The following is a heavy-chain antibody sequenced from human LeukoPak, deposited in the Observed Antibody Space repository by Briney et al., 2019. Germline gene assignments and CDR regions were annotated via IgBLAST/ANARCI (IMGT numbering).Heavy chain of an antibody. V-gene: IGHV3-33*01. CDR1: GFTFSSYG. CDR3: ARHTPDYDILTGHKVYYFDY. CDR2: IWYDGSNK. D-gene: IGHD3-9*01. J-gene: IGHJ4*02. Sequence: PGGSLRLSCAASGFTFSSYGMHWVRQAPGKGLEWVAVIWYDGSNKYYADSVKGRFTVSRDNSKNTLYLQMNSLRAEDTAVYYCARHTPDYDILTGHKVYYFDYWGQGTLVTVSS.